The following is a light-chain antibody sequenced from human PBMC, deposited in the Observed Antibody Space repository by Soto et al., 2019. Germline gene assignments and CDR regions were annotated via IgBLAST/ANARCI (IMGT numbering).Light chain of an antibody. Sequence: EIVMTQSPATLSVSPGERTTLSCRASQSVSGILAWYQQKPGQAPRLLIYGASTRATGIPVRFSGSGSGTEFTLTISSLQSEDFAVYYCQQYDKWPPTFGQGTKVDIK. CDR3: QQYDKWPPT. J-gene: IGKJ1*01. V-gene: IGKV3-15*01. CDR1: QSVSGI. CDR2: GAS.